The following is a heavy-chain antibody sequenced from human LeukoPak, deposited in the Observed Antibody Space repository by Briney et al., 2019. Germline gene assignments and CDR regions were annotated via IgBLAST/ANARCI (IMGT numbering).Heavy chain of an antibody. D-gene: IGHD3-22*01. CDR1: GGSISSSSYY. Sequence: KSSETLSLTCTVSGGSISSSSYYWGWIRQPPGKGLEWIGSIYYSGSTYYNPSLKSRVTISVDTSKNQFSLKLTSVTAADTAVYYCARENPSGYYNRPIDYWGQGTLVTVSS. CDR3: ARENPSGYYNRPIDY. J-gene: IGHJ4*02. CDR2: IYYSGST. V-gene: IGHV4-39*02.